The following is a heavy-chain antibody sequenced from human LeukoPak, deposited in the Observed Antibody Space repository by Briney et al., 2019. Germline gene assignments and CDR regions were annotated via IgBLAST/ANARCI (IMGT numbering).Heavy chain of an antibody. Sequence: PGGSLRLSCAASGFTFSSYAMSWVRQAPGKGLEWVSAISGSGGSTYYADSVKGRFTISRDNSKNTLYLQMNSLRAEDTAVYYCAKGVLRYCSGTSCYRAFDYWGQGTLVTVSS. V-gene: IGHV3-23*01. CDR3: AKGVLRYCSGTSCYRAFDY. J-gene: IGHJ4*02. CDR1: GFTFSSYA. CDR2: ISGSGGST. D-gene: IGHD2-2*01.